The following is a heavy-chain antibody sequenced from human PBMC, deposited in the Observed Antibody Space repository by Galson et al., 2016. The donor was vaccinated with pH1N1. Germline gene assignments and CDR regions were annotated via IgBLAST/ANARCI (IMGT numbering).Heavy chain of an antibody. J-gene: IGHJ3*02. V-gene: IGHV3-48*03. D-gene: IGHD3-10*01. CDR1: DFTFSSYE. Sequence: SLRLSCAASDFTFSSYEMSWVRQAPEKGLEWVAYISSSGSAIYYADSVEGRFTISRENAGNSLFLQMSSLRAEDTAVYYCARDTSGHAPRPYGAFDIWGQGTMVTVSS. CDR3: ARDTSGHAPRPYGAFDI. CDR2: ISSSGSAI.